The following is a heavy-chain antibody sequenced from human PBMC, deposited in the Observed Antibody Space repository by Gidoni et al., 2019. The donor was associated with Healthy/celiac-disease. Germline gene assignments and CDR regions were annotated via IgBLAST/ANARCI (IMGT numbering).Heavy chain of an antibody. CDR1: GGSISRYH. D-gene: IGHD3-3*01. V-gene: IGHV4-59*01. J-gene: IGHJ2*01. Sequence: QVQLQESGPGLVKPSETLSLTCTVSGGSISRYHWSWIRQPPGKGLEWIGYIYYSGSTNYNPFLKSRVTISVDTSKSQFSLKLSSVTAADTAVYYCARVRLSTIFGVAPYWYFDLWGRGTLVTVSS. CDR2: IYYSGST. CDR3: ARVRLSTIFGVAPYWYFDL.